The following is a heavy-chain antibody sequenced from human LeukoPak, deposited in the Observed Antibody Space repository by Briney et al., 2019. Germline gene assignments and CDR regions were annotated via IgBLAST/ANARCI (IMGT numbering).Heavy chain of an antibody. CDR1: GFTFSRYS. V-gene: IGHV3-21*04. CDR2: ISISSNYI. Sequence: GGSLRLSCAASGFTFSRYSMNWVRQAPGKGLEWVSSISISSNYIYYADSVKGRFTISRDNSKNTLYLQMNSLRAEDTAVYYCAKEVDSSGWYPPYWGQGTLVTVSS. D-gene: IGHD6-19*01. J-gene: IGHJ4*02. CDR3: AKEVDSSGWYPPY.